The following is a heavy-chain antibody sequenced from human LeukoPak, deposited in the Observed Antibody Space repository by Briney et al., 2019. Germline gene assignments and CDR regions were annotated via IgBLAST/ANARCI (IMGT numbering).Heavy chain of an antibody. V-gene: IGHV4-59*01. CDR2: IYYSGST. D-gene: IGHD6-6*01. CDR1: GGSISSYY. CDR3: ARALMGSSSSFYYYYMDV. Sequence: PSETLSLTCTVSGGSISSYYWSWIRQPPGKGLEWIGYIYYSGSTNYNPSLKSRVTISVDTSKNQFSLKLSSVTAADTAVYYCARALMGSSSSFYYYYMDVWGKGTTVTVSS. J-gene: IGHJ6*03.